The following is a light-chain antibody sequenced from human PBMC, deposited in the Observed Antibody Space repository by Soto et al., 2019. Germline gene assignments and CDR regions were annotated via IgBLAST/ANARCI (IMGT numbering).Light chain of an antibody. V-gene: IGKV3-11*01. Sequence: EIVLTQSPATLSLSPGERATRSCRASQSVSSYLAWYQQKPGQAPRLLIFGASNRATGIPARFSGSGSGTDFTLTINSLEPEDFAVYYCQQYGSSPKTFGQGTKVDIK. CDR2: GAS. J-gene: IGKJ1*01. CDR3: QQYGSSPKT. CDR1: QSVSSY.